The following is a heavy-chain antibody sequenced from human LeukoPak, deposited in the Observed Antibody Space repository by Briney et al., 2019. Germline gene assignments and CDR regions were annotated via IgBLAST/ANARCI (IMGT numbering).Heavy chain of an antibody. CDR3: ARAGGYSSGYQDY. V-gene: IGHV4-59*08. J-gene: IGHJ4*02. CDR2: IYYSGST. D-gene: IGHD5-18*01. Sequence: SETLSLTCTVSGGSISSYYWSWIRQPPGRGLEWIGYIYYSGSTNYNPSLKSRVTISVDTSKNQFSLKLSSVTAADTAVYYCARAGGYSSGYQDYWGQGTLVTVPS. CDR1: GGSISSYY.